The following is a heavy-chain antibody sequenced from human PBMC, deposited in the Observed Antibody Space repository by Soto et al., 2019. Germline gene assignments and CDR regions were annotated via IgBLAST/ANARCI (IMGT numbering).Heavy chain of an antibody. J-gene: IGHJ6*02. CDR3: ARLNGYCVSTNWHGYYGMDV. CDR2: IYSSEST. D-gene: IGHD2-2*03. Sequence: PSETLSLTCTVSGGSVSCNSYSWRWIRQSPGKGLEWIGTIYSSESTYYNPSLLSRVTISVDTSKNEFSLRLSSVTAADTAVYYCARLNGYCVSTNWHGYYGMDVWGQGTTVTVS. CDR1: GGSVSCNSYS. V-gene: IGHV4-39*01.